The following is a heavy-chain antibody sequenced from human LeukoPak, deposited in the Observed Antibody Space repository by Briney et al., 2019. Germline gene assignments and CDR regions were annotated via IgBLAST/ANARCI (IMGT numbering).Heavy chain of an antibody. D-gene: IGHD3-3*01. Sequence: GGSHRLSCAASGFTFSNAWMSWVRQAPGKGLEWVGRIKSKTDGETTDYAAPVKGRFTISRDDPKNTLYLQMNSLKTEDTAVYYCTKNYDFWSGFLDYWGQGTLLTVSS. J-gene: IGHJ4*02. V-gene: IGHV3-15*01. CDR2: IKSKTDGETT. CDR3: TKNYDFWSGFLDY. CDR1: GFTFSNAW.